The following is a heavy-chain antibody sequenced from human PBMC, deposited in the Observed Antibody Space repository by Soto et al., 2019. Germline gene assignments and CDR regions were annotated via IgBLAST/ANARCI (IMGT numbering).Heavy chain of an antibody. V-gene: IGHV3-23*01. CDR1: GFTFSSYA. CDR3: AGRGTGTYFDY. J-gene: IGHJ4*02. CDR2: ISGSGDST. D-gene: IGHD6-13*01. Sequence: EVQLLDSGGGLVQPGGSLRLSCAASGFTFSSYAMNWVRQAPGKGLEWVSVISGSGDSTYYADSVKGRFTISRDNSKNTLYLQMNSLRTEDTAVYYCAGRGTGTYFDYWGQGTLVTVSS.